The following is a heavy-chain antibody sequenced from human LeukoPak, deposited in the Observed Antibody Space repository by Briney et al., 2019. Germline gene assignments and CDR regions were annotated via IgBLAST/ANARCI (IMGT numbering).Heavy chain of an antibody. Sequence: SVKISCKASGGTFSSYAISWVRQAPGQGLEWMGRIIPIFGTANHAQKFQGRVTITTDESTSTAYMELSSLRSEDTAVYYCARDMGSGWYGYWGQGTLVTVSS. D-gene: IGHD6-19*01. CDR3: ARDMGSGWYGY. V-gene: IGHV1-69*05. CDR2: IIPIFGTA. J-gene: IGHJ4*02. CDR1: GGTFSSYA.